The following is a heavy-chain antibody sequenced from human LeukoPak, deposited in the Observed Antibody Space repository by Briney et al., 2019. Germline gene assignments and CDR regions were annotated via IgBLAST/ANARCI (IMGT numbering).Heavy chain of an antibody. V-gene: IGHV1-18*01. CDR2: ISAYNGNT. CDR3: ARDHPYYYDSSGYYGMDV. CDR1: GYTFTSYG. D-gene: IGHD3-22*01. J-gene: IGHJ6*02. Sequence: GASVKVSRKASGYTFTSYGISWVRQAPGQGLEWMGWISAYNGNTNYAQKLQGRVTMTTDTSTSTAYMELRSLRSDDTAVYYCARDHPYYYDSSGYYGMDVWGQGTTVTVSS.